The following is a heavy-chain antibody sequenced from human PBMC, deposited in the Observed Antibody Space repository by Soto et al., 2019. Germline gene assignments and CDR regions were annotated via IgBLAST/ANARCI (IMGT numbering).Heavy chain of an antibody. Sequence: EVQLVESGGGLVQPGGSLRLSCAASGFTFKMYWMSWVRQAPGKGLEWVANIKQDGSETYYVDSVKGRFTISRDNAKNSLYLQMNSLRGEDTAVYYCAKDGSSSWSGEDYWGQGTLVTVSS. CDR3: AKDGSSSWSGEDY. V-gene: IGHV3-7*05. J-gene: IGHJ4*02. D-gene: IGHD6-13*01. CDR2: IKQDGSET. CDR1: GFTFKMYW.